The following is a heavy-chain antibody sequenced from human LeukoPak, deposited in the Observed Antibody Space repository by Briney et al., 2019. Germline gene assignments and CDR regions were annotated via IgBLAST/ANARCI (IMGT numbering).Heavy chain of an antibody. Sequence: GGSLRLSCAASGFTFSSYAMSWVRQAPGKGLEWVSVISGSGGSTYYADSVKGRFTISRDNSKNTLYLQMNSLRAEDTAVYYCARDDYSNPDYWGQGTLVTVSS. CDR3: ARDDYSNPDY. J-gene: IGHJ4*02. D-gene: IGHD4-11*01. CDR1: GFTFSSYA. CDR2: ISGSGGST. V-gene: IGHV3-23*01.